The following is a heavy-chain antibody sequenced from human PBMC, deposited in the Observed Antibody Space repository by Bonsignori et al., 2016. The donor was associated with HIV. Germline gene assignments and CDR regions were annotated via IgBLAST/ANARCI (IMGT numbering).Heavy chain of an antibody. CDR2: IVVGSGKT. V-gene: IGHV1-58*01. J-gene: IGHJ4*02. CDR1: GFTFTTSV. Sequence: SVKVSCKASGFTFTTSVVQWVRQARGQRLEWIGWIVVGSGKTNYAQKFQERVTITRDMSRNTAYMELSRLRSEDTAVYYCAAAPIVGATANWGQGTLVTVSS. CDR3: AAAPIVGATAN. D-gene: IGHD1-26*01.